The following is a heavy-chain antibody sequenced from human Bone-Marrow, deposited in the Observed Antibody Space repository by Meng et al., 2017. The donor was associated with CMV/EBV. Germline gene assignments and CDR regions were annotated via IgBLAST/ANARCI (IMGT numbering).Heavy chain of an antibody. CDR2: INPNSGGT. J-gene: IGHJ6*02. Sequence: ASVKVSCKASGYTFTGYYMHWVRQAPGQGLEWMGWINPNSGGTNYAQKFQGRVTMTRDTSISTAYMELSRLRSDDTAVYYRARECGIAAALLDYGMDVWGQGTTVTVSS. CDR3: ARECGIAAALLDYGMDV. D-gene: IGHD6-13*01. V-gene: IGHV1-2*02. CDR1: GYTFTGYY.